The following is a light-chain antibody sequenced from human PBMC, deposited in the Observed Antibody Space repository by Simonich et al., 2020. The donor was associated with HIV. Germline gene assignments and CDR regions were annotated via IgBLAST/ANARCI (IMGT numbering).Light chain of an antibody. CDR1: RNILYNSNNKNY. CDR2: WAS. J-gene: IGKJ4*01. Sequence: DIVMTQSPDSLAVSLGERATINCKSSRNILYNSNNKNYLAWYQQKPGQPPNQLIYWASTRESGVPDRVSASGSGTDFTLTISSLQAEDVAVYYCQQYNLGLTFGGGTKVEIK. V-gene: IGKV4-1*01. CDR3: QQYNLGLT.